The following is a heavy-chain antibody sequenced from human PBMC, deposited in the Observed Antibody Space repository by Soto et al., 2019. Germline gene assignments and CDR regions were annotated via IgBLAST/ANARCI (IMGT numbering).Heavy chain of an antibody. CDR3: ARLVGGCYYYYGMDV. J-gene: IGHJ6*02. CDR1: GYSFTSYW. CDR2: FYPGHPDT. Sequence: GDSLKISCTGSGYSFTSYWIGWVNQMPGKGLVWRGIFYPGHPDTRYSPSFQGQLTISADKSISTAYVQWSSLKASDTAMYYFARLVGGCYYYYGMDVWGQGTTVTFSS. V-gene: IGHV5-51*07. D-gene: IGHD2-15*01.